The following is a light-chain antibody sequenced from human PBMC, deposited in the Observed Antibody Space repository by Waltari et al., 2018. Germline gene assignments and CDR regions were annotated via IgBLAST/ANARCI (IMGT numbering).Light chain of an antibody. CDR2: GAS. Sequence: DIVMTQSPATLSVSPGARATLSCRASQSVSSSLGWYQHKPGQAPRLLIPGASTRATGIPARFRGSECATEFTLTITSLQSEDSAAYYCQQYDYWPGTVGQGTKVEIK. V-gene: IGKV3-15*01. J-gene: IGKJ1*01. CDR3: QQYDYWPGT. CDR1: QSVSSS.